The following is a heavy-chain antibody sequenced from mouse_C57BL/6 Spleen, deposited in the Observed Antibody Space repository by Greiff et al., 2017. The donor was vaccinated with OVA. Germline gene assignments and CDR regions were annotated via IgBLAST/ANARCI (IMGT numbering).Heavy chain of an antibody. J-gene: IGHJ4*01. V-gene: IGHV1-5*01. Sequence: EVQLQESGTVLARPGASVKMSCKTSGYTFTSYWMHWVKQRPGQGLEWIGAIYPGNSDTSYNQKFKGKAKLTAVTSASTAYMELSSLTNEDAAVYYCTRDDGYYGGYYYAMDYWGQGTSVTVSS. D-gene: IGHD2-3*01. CDR2: IYPGNSDT. CDR3: TRDDGYYGGYYYAMDY. CDR1: GYTFTSYW.